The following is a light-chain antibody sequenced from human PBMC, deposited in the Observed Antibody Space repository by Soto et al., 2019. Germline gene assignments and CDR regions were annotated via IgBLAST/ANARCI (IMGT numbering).Light chain of an antibody. V-gene: IGLV2-14*01. CDR1: SSDVGGYNY. Sequence: QSVLTQPASVSGSPGQSITISCTGTSSDVGGYNYVSWYQLHPGKAPKLMIYDVSNRPSGVSNRFSGSKSGNTASLTISGLQAEDEADYYCSSYTSSSTPDVFGTGTKVTVL. CDR3: SSYTSSSTPDV. CDR2: DVS. J-gene: IGLJ1*01.